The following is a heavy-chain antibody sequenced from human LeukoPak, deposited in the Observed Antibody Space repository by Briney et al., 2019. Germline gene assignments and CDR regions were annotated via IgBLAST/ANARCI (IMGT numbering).Heavy chain of an antibody. CDR1: GFTFSSYG. V-gene: IGHV3-30*02. Sequence: GGSLRLSRAASGFTFSSYGMHWVRQAPGKGLEWVAFIRYDGSNKYYADSVKGRFTISRDNSKNTLYLQMNSLRAEDTAVYYCAKDQGYFDWLNDYWGQGTLVTVSS. CDR3: AKDQGYFDWLNDY. CDR2: IRYDGSNK. D-gene: IGHD3-9*01. J-gene: IGHJ4*02.